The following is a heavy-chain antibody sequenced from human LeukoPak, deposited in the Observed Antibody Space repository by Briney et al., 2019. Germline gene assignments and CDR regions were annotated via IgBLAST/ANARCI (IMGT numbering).Heavy chain of an antibody. V-gene: IGHV3-23*01. J-gene: IGHJ4*02. CDR1: GFTFSSYA. Sequence: PGGSLRLSCAASGFTFSSYAMSWVRQAPGKGLEWFSGISDSGGSTYYTDSVKGRFTISRDISKNTLYLQMNSLRVEDTAVYYCARETNDYGDYALAYWGQGTLVTVSS. CDR2: ISDSGGST. D-gene: IGHD4-17*01. CDR3: ARETNDYGDYALAY.